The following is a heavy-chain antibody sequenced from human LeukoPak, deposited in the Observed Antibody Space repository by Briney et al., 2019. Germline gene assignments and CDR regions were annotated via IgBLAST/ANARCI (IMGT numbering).Heavy chain of an antibody. Sequence: ASLKVSCMASGYTFTGYYMHWVRQAPGQGLEWMGWIYPNTGATKYAQKFRGRVTMTRDTSISTAYMELSGLRSDDTAVYYCGTLLSNGPFDYWGQGSLVTVSS. CDR2: IYPNTGAT. J-gene: IGHJ4*02. CDR1: GYTFTGYY. V-gene: IGHV1-2*02. CDR3: GTLLSNGPFDY.